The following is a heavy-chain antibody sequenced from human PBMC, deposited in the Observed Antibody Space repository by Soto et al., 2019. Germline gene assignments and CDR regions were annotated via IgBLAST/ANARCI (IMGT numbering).Heavy chain of an antibody. CDR3: ARSPLALAYYDFWSGQVSFDY. CDR1: GYTFTSYA. CDR2: IIPIFGTA. Sequence: SVKVSCKASGYTFTSYAMHWVRQAPGQGLEWMGGIIPIFGTANYAQKFQGRVTITADESTSTAYMELRSLRSDDTAVYYCARSPLALAYYDFWSGQVSFDYWGQGTLVTVSS. D-gene: IGHD3-3*01. V-gene: IGHV1-69*13. J-gene: IGHJ4*02.